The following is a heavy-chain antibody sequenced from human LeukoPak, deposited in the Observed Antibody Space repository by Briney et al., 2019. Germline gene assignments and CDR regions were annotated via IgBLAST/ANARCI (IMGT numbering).Heavy chain of an antibody. V-gene: IGHV4-38-2*02. J-gene: IGHJ4*02. CDR1: AGSISNYY. Sequence: PSETLSLTCTVSAGSISNYYWSWIRQPPGKGLEWIGSIYHSGSTYYNPSLKSRVTISVDTSKNQFSLKLSSVTAADTAVYYCARDRGIVGATTSDYWGQGTLVTVSS. CDR3: ARDRGIVGATTSDY. CDR2: IYHSGST. D-gene: IGHD1-26*01.